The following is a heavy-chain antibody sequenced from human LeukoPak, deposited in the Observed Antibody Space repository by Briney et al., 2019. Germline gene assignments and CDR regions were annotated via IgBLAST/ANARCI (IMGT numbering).Heavy chain of an antibody. CDR1: GGSISSDY. CDR2: IYYSGGT. D-gene: IGHD6-19*01. J-gene: IGHJ6*03. Sequence: PSETLSLTCTVSGGSISSDYWSWIRQPPGNGLEWSGYIYYSGGTNYNPSLKSRATISVDTPKNQFSLQLSSVNAADTAVYYCARFGGQWLVQSGAHPYYMDVWGKGTTVTVSS. CDR3: ARFGGQWLVQSGAHPYYMDV. V-gene: IGHV4-59*01.